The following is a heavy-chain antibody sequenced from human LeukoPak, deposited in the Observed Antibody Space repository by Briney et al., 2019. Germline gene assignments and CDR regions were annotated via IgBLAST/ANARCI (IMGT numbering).Heavy chain of an antibody. CDR2: IYSGGST. CDR1: GFTVSSNY. V-gene: IGHV3-53*01. Sequence: PGGSLRLSCAASGFTVSSNYMSWVRQAPGKGLEWVSVIYSGGSTYYADSVKGRFTISRDNSKSTLYLQMNSLRAEDTAVYYCARELGVGVIGDAFDIWGQGTVVTVSS. CDR3: ARELGVGVIGDAFDI. J-gene: IGHJ3*02. D-gene: IGHD3-22*01.